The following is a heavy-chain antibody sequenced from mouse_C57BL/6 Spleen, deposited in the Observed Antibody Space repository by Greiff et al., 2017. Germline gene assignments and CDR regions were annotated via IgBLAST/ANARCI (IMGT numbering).Heavy chain of an antibody. V-gene: IGHV8-8*01. CDR1: GFSLSTFGMG. CDR2: IWWDDDK. D-gene: IGHD1-1*01. CDR3: ARIPLRNFSSHYAMDY. Sequence: QVTLKESGPGILQPSQTLSLTCSFSGFSLSTFGMGVGWIRQPSGKGLEWLAHIWWDDDKYYNPALKSRLTISKDTSKNQVFLKIANVDTADTATYYCARIPLRNFSSHYAMDYWGQGTSVTVSS. J-gene: IGHJ4*01.